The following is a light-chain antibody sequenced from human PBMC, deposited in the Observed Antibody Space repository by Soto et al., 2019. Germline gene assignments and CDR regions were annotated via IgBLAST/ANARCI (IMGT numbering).Light chain of an antibody. CDR1: SSDVGSYNL. CDR2: EVS. CDR3: CSYAGSSTSV. Sequence: QSVLTQPASVSGSPGQSITISCTGTSSDVGSYNLVSWYQQHPGKAPKLMIYEVSKRPSGVSNRFSGSKSGNTASLTISGLQAEDEADYYCCSYAGSSTSVFGGVTKVTVL. J-gene: IGLJ3*02. V-gene: IGLV2-23*02.